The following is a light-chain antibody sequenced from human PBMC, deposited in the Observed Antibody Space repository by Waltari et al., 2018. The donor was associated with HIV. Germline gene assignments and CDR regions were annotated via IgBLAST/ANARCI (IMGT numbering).Light chain of an antibody. CDR2: SNN. CDR3: ETLDDNLNGPV. V-gene: IGLV1-44*01. J-gene: IGLJ2*01. Sequence: QSVLPQPPSASGTPGPRVTIPCSRSSSHLGNNAVSWYQQFPGTAPKLLIYSNNQRPSGVPDRFSGSKSGTSASLAISGLQSEDEANYYCETLDDNLNGPVFGGGTKLTVL. CDR1: SSHLGNNA.